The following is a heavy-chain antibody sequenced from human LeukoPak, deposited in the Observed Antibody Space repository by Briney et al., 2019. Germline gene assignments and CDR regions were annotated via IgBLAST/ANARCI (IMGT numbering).Heavy chain of an antibody. V-gene: IGHV4-59*01. CDR1: GGSISSYY. CDR2: IYYSGST. CDR3: ARGRTAVAGPGAFDI. D-gene: IGHD6-19*01. J-gene: IGHJ3*02. Sequence: SETLSLTCTVSGGSISSYYWSWIRQPPGKGLEWIGYIYYSGSTNYNPSLKSRVTISVDTSKNQFSVKLSSVTATDTAVYYCARGRTAVAGPGAFDIWGQGTMVTVSS.